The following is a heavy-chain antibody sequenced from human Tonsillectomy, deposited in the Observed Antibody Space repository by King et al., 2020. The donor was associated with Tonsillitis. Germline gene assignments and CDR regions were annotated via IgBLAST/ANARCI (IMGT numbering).Heavy chain of an antibody. D-gene: IGHD3-3*01. CDR2: INSDGSST. V-gene: IGHV3-74*01. J-gene: IGHJ5*02. Sequence: VQLVESGGGLVQPGGSLRLSCAASGFTFSSYWMHWVRQAPGKGLVWVSRINSDGSSTSYADSVKGRFTISSDNAKNTLYLQMNSLRAEDTAVYYCGRLLEWPNWFDPWGQGTLVTVSS. CDR3: GRLLEWPNWFDP. CDR1: GFTFSSYW.